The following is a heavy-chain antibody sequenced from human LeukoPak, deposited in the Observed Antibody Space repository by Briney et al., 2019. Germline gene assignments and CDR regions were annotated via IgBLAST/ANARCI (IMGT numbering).Heavy chain of an antibody. CDR3: ARAVRYCSGGSCYSYYYGMDV. CDR1: GGSISSYY. CDR2: IYTSGST. J-gene: IGHJ6*02. Sequence: SETLSLTCTVSGGSISSYYWSWIRQPAGKGLEWIGRIYTSGSTNYNPSLRSRVTMSVDTSKNQFSLKLSSVTAADTAVYYCARAVRYCSGGSCYSYYYGMDVWGQGTTVTVSS. V-gene: IGHV4-4*07. D-gene: IGHD2-15*01.